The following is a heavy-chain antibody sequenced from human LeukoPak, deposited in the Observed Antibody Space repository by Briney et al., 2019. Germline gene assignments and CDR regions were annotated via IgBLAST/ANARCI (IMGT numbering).Heavy chain of an antibody. CDR1: GGTFSSYA. Sequence: ASVKVSGKASGGTFSSYAISWVRQAPGQGLEWMGGIIPIFGTANYAQKFQGRVTITTDESTSTAYMELSSLRSEDTAVYYCARGPLIAARQAYFDYWGQETLVTVSS. D-gene: IGHD6-6*01. CDR3: ARGPLIAARQAYFDY. J-gene: IGHJ4*02. CDR2: IIPIFGTA. V-gene: IGHV1-69*05.